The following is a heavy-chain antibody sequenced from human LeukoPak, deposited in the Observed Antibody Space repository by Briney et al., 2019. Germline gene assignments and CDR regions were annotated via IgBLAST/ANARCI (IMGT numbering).Heavy chain of an antibody. D-gene: IGHD3-22*01. Sequence: GGSLRLSCAASGLTFSSFSFNWVRQGPGKGLEWVSSINTVASYIYYADSVKGRFTISRDNVKNSLYLQMNSLRAEDTGVYYCARLRRNSDKSGFYYYYDYWGQGTLVTVSS. CDR2: INTVASYI. V-gene: IGHV3-21*06. J-gene: IGHJ4*02. CDR1: GLTFSSFS. CDR3: ARLRRNSDKSGFYYYYDY.